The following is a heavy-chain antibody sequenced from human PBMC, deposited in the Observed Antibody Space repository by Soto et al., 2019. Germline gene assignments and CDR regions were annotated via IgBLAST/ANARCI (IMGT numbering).Heavy chain of an antibody. V-gene: IGHV4-61*01. D-gene: IGHD3-3*01. Sequence: SETLSLTCTVSGGSVSSGSYYWSWIRQPPGKGLEWIGYIYYSGSTNYNPSLKSRVTISVDTSKNQFSLKLSSVTAADTAVYYCARDPVYYDFWSGYYTGRPYYGMDVWGQGTTVTVSS. CDR1: GGSVSSGSYY. CDR2: IYYSGST. J-gene: IGHJ6*02. CDR3: ARDPVYYDFWSGYYTGRPYYGMDV.